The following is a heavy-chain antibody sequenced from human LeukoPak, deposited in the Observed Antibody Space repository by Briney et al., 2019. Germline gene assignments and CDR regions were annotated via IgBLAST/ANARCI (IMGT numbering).Heavy chain of an antibody. J-gene: IGHJ4*02. D-gene: IGHD2-15*01. V-gene: IGHV3-23*01. CDR2: ISGSGGST. CDR3: AKGDAATNPNCFDY. CDR1: GFTFSSYA. Sequence: GGSLRLSCAASGFTFSSYAMSWVRQAPGKRPEWVSAISGSGGSTYYADSVKGRFTISRDNSKNTLYLQMNSLRAEDTAVYYCAKGDAATNPNCFDYWGQGTLVTVSS.